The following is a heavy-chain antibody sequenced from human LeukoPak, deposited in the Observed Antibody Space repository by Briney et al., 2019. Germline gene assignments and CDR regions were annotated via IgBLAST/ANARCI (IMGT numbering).Heavy chain of an antibody. D-gene: IGHD4-17*01. CDR3: ARTYGDYRFFDH. CDR1: GYTFTSYG. V-gene: IGHV1-18*01. J-gene: IGHJ4*02. Sequence: ASVKVSCKASGYTFTSYGISWVRQAPGQGLEWMGWISTYLGNTDYAQRFQGRVTMTTDTSTTTVHMELRSLRSDDTAVYYCARTYGDYRFFDHWGQGTLVTVSS. CDR2: ISTYLGNT.